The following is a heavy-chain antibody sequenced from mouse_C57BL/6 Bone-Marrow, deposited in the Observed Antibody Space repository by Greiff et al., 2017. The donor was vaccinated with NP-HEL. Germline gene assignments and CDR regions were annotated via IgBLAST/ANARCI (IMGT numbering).Heavy chain of an antibody. V-gene: IGHV5-4*03. Sequence: EVKVVESGGGLVKPGGSLKLSCAASGFTFSSYAMSWVRQTPEKRLEWVATISDGGSYTYYPDNVKGRFTISRDNAKNNLYLQMSHLKSEDTAMYYCARSTMVTTGDYGGQGTTLTVSS. CDR2: ISDGGSYT. CDR3: ARSTMVTTGDY. D-gene: IGHD2-2*01. J-gene: IGHJ2*01. CDR1: GFTFSSYA.